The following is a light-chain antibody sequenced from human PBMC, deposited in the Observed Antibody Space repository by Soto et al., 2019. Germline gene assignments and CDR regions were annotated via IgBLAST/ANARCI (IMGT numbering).Light chain of an antibody. Sequence: AIQMTQSPASLSASVGDTVIITCRASQGVGRDLGGYQQKPRKAPRLLIYHASTLLSGVPSRFSGSGSGTDFTLTIASLQPEDFATYFCLQDYSNPLTFGGGTKVENK. J-gene: IGKJ4*01. V-gene: IGKV1-6*01. CDR2: HAS. CDR1: QGVGRD. CDR3: LQDYSNPLT.